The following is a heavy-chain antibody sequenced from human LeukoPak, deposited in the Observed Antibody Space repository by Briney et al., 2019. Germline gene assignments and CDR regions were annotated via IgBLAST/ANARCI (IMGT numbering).Heavy chain of an antibody. V-gene: IGHV3-11*04. Sequence: GGSLRLSCAASGLTFSDYHMTWIRQAPGKGLEWVSFISTSGTTIYYAHSVKGRFTISRDNAQNSLFLQMNSLRAEDTAVYYCARLDASGSYSTRDFYYGMDVWGPGTTVAVSS. CDR1: GLTFSDYH. CDR2: ISTSGTTI. J-gene: IGHJ6*02. D-gene: IGHD3-10*01. CDR3: ARLDASGSYSTRDFYYGMDV.